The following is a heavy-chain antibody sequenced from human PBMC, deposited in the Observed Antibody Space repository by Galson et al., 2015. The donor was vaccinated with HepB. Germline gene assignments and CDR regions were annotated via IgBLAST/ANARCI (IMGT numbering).Heavy chain of an antibody. V-gene: IGHV4-34*01. J-gene: IGHJ6*03. CDR3: ARGDSGDSYYMDV. CDR2: INHSGIT. Sequence: LSLTCAVNGGSFSGFFWAWIRQPPGKGMAWIGEINHSGITNYNPSLKSRVTILVDTSKNQFYLKLNSVTAADTAVYFCARGDSGDSYYMDVWGKVTTVTVSS. CDR1: GGSFSGFF. D-gene: IGHD4-17*01.